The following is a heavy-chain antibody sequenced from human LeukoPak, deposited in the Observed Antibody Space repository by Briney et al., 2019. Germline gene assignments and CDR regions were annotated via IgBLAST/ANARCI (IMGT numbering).Heavy chain of an antibody. V-gene: IGHV1-2*02. Sequence: ASVKVSCKASGGTFSSYAISWVRQAPGQGLEWMGWINPNSGGTNYAQKFQGRVTMTRDTSISTAYMELSRLRSDDTAVYYCALLWFGELLIRDYWGQGTLVTVSS. CDR1: GGTFSSYA. CDR2: INPNSGGT. J-gene: IGHJ4*02. D-gene: IGHD3-10*01. CDR3: ALLWFGELLIRDY.